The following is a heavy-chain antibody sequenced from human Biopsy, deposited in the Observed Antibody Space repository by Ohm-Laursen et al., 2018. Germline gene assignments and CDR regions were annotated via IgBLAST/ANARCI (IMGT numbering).Heavy chain of an antibody. V-gene: IGHV1-2*02. D-gene: IGHD2-15*01. CDR2: INPHSGTT. Sequence: SAKVSCKASGYTFSGYYMHWVRQAPGQGLEWMGWINPHSGTTKFAQDFQGRVTMTRDTSITTAYMELRRLRSDDTAVYYCAKGQDLRGGAEYFQHWGQGALVTVPS. CDR1: GYTFSGYY. J-gene: IGHJ1*01. CDR3: AKGQDLRGGAEYFQH.